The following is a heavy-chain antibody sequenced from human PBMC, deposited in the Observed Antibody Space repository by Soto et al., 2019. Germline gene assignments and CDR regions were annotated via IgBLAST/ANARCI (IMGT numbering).Heavy chain of an antibody. Sequence: QVQLVQSGAEVRKPGASVRVSCKASGYTFTDYYMNWVRQAPGQGLQWLGWINPNNGVTNYAQKFEGRVTMTRDTSISTAYMDLTRLRPDDTAVYFCARGALEVPNWFDPWGQGTQVTVSS. CDR1: GYTFTDYY. D-gene: IGHD3-3*01. CDR2: INPNNGVT. J-gene: IGHJ5*02. V-gene: IGHV1-2*02. CDR3: ARGALEVPNWFDP.